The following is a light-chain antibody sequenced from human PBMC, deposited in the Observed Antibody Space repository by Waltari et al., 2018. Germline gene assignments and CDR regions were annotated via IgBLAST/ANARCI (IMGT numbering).Light chain of an antibody. CDR3: SSYTANSTVV. CDR2: EVS. CDR1: NSDVGIYNY. J-gene: IGLJ2*01. Sequence: QSALTQPASVSGSPGQTITISCPGANSDVGIYNYASWYQHHPGKAPKLMIYEVSKWPSGVSNRFSGSKSGNTASLTISGLQAEDEADYYCSSYTANSTVVFGGGTKLTVL. V-gene: IGLV2-14*01.